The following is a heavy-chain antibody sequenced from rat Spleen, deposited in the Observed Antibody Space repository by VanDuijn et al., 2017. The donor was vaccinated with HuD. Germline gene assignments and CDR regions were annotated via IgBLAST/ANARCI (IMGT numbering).Heavy chain of an antibody. CDR3: AKVLAGSFDY. V-gene: IGHV5-22*01. J-gene: IGHJ2*01. Sequence: EVQLVESGGGLVQPGRSLKLSCAASGFTFSDYYMAWVRQAPRKGLEWVASISSGGSFTFYGDSVKARFTISRDNAKNTLYLQMDSLRSEDTATYYCAKVLAGSFDYWGQGVMVTVSS. CDR1: GFTFSDYY. CDR2: ISSGGSFT. D-gene: IGHD5-1*01.